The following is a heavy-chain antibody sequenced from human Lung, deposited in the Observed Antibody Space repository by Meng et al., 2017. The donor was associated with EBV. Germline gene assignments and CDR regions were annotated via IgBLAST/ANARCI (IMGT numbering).Heavy chain of an antibody. CDR1: GGTFSSFA. J-gene: IGHJ4*02. V-gene: IGHV1-69*01. D-gene: IGHD3-22*01. Sequence: QVQVVQSGAEVKKPGSSVKVSCKASGGTFSSFAISWVRQAPGQGLEWVGGITPILEIANYAQRFRGRVTITADESTTTAYMELSSLRSEDTAVYYCASYHSDSSGPLDYWGQGTLVTVSS. CDR2: ITPILEIA. CDR3: ASYHSDSSGPLDY.